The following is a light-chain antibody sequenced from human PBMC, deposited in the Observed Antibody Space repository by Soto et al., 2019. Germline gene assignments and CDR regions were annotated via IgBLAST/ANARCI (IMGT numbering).Light chain of an antibody. J-gene: IGLJ2*01. Sequence: QSALTQPASVSGSPGQSITISCTGTTYDIGGYNYVSWYQQHPGKAPKLMIYDVSNRPSGVSNRFSGSKSGNTASLTISGLQAEDEADYYCSSYTSTTTLEVFGGGTKVTVL. CDR2: DVS. CDR1: TYDIGGYNY. CDR3: SSYTSTTTLEV. V-gene: IGLV2-14*01.